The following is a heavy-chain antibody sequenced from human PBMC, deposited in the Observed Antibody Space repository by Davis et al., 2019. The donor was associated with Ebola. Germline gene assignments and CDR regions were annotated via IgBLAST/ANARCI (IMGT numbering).Heavy chain of an antibody. Sequence: SETLSLTCAVSGGFVSSGGYSWSWIRQPPGKGLEWIGYYYYTRTTYYNPSLKSRVTISVDTSKNQFSLKLSSVTAADTAVYYCARGDSYYDPSGYYAGPEAPDHWGQGTLVSVSS. CDR2: YYYTRTT. CDR1: GGFVSSGGYS. CDR3: ARGDSYYDPSGYYAGPEAPDH. D-gene: IGHD3-22*01. V-gene: IGHV4-30-4*07. J-gene: IGHJ4*02.